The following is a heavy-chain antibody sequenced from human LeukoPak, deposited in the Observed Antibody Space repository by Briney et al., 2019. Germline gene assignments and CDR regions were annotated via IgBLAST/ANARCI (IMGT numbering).Heavy chain of an antibody. V-gene: IGHV1-2*02. CDR1: GYTFTGYY. CDR2: INPNSGGT. J-gene: IGHJ4*02. D-gene: IGHD2-21*02. CDR3: ARGWGPAYCGGDCHRHFDY. Sequence: ASVKVSCKASGYTFTGYYMHWVRQAPGQGLEWMGWINPNSGGTNYAQKFQGRVTMTRDTSISTAYMELSRLRSDDTAVYYCARGWGPAYCGGDCHRHFDYWGQGTLVTVSS.